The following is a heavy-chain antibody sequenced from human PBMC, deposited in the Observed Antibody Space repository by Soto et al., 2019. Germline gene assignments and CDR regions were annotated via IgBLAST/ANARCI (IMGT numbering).Heavy chain of an antibody. CDR2: AKNKANSYTT. J-gene: IGHJ4*02. D-gene: IGHD1-26*01. CDR1: GFTFSSYS. CDR3: TRVLRGTYVN. Sequence: GGSLRLSCAASGFTFSSYSMNWVRQAPGKGLERVGRAKNKANSYTTEYAASVQGRFTISRDDSRNSLYLQMSSLKTEDTAVYFCTRVLRGTYVNWGQGTLVTVSS. V-gene: IGHV3-72*01.